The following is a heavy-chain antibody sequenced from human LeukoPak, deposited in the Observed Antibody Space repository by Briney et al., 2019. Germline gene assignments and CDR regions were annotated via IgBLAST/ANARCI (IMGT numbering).Heavy chain of an antibody. D-gene: IGHD3-22*01. CDR2: ISSSSSTI. CDR1: GFTFSSYS. CDR3: ARVMEGEGMPTYFYDSSGYYSDY. V-gene: IGHV3-48*04. Sequence: GGSLRLSCAASGFTFSSYSMNWVRQAPGKGLEWVSYISSSSSTIYYADSVKGRFTISRDNAKNSLYLQMNSLRAEDTAVYYCARVMEGEGMPTYFYDSSGYYSDYWGQGTLVTVSS. J-gene: IGHJ4*02.